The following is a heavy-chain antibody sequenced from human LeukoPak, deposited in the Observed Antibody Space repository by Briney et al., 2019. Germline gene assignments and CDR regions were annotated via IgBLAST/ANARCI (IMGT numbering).Heavy chain of an antibody. V-gene: IGHV3-23*01. Sequence: GGTLRLSCAASGFTFSFYGMSWVRQAPGKGLERVSFISGIDGTTYYADSVKGRFTISRDNAKNTLYLQMNSLRVEDTALYYCAKDTGVVVVTALYFESWGKGTLVTVSS. J-gene: IGHJ4*02. CDR3: AKDTGVVVVTALYFES. CDR1: GFTFSFYG. D-gene: IGHD2-21*02. CDR2: ISGIDGTT.